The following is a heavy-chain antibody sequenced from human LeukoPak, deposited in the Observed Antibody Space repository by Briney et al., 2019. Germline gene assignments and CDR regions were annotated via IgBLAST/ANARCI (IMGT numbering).Heavy chain of an antibody. CDR3: GKDINYESSGSVLEY. J-gene: IGHJ4*02. Sequence: GGSLRLSCAASGFTFEDYTMHWVRHAPGKTLEWLALINWHGSASYEDSVKGRFTNSREHNKDYLLLQMDNLRREDPGFFFCGKDINYESSGSVLEYWGQGALVSISS. V-gene: IGHV3-43*01. CDR1: GFTFEDYT. D-gene: IGHD3-22*01. CDR2: INWHGSA.